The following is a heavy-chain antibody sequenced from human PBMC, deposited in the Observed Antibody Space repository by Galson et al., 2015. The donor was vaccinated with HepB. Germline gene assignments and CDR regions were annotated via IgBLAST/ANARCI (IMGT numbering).Heavy chain of an antibody. CDR3: ARHPGRGSVGYAFDL. D-gene: IGHD5-12*01. CDR1: HGSINNYY. V-gene: IGHV4-59*08. CDR2: IRYTGDT. J-gene: IGHJ4*02. Sequence: SETLSLTCSVSHGSINNYYWSWIRQSPGKRPEWIGYIRYTGDTTCNPSLGYRVGMSVDTSINQVSLWLTSVTAADTAVYYCARHPGRGSVGYAFDLWGQGTLVTVSA.